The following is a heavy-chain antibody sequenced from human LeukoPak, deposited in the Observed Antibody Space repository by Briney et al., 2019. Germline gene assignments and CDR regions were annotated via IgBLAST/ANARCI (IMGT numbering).Heavy chain of an antibody. CDR2: IYPGDSDT. D-gene: IGHD3-16*02. Sequence: GESLKISCKGSGYSFTSYWIGWVRRMPGKGLEWMGIIYPGDSDTRYSPSFQGQVTISADKSISTAYLQWSSLKASDTAMYYCARADYDYVWGSYPPTYFDYWGQGTLVTVSS. CDR1: GYSFTSYW. CDR3: ARADYDYVWGSYPPTYFDY. J-gene: IGHJ4*02. V-gene: IGHV5-51*01.